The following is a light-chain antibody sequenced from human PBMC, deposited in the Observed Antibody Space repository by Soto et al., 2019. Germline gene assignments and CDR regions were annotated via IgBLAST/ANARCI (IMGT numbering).Light chain of an antibody. J-gene: IGKJ2*01. CDR1: QSISSW. CDR2: DAS. V-gene: IGKV1-5*01. Sequence: DIQMTQSPSTLSASVGDRVTITCRASQSISSWLAWYQQKPGKAPKFLIYDASSLESGVPSRFSGSGFGTEFSLTISSLQPDDFATYYCQQYNSYSYTFGQGTKLEIK. CDR3: QQYNSYSYT.